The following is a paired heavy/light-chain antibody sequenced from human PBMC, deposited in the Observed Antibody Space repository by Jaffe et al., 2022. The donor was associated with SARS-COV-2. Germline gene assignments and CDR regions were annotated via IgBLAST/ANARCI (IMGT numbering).Heavy chain of an antibody. J-gene: IGHJ4*02. CDR1: GFSFSDFT. V-gene: IGHV3-30*04. D-gene: IGHD6-25*01. Sequence: QVQLVESGGGVVQPGRSLRLSCAASGFSFSDFTMHWVRQAPGKGLEWVAVISYDGTYHYYVDSVRGRFTISRDNSKNTLYLQMNRLTAEDTAVYYCANSFSGTWHNFENWGQGTLVSVSS. CDR2: ISYDGTYH. CDR3: ANSFSGTWHNFEN.
Light chain of an antibody. CDR3: SSYAGSDNFYV. CDR1: SSDVGGYNF. V-gene: IGLV2-8*01. J-gene: IGLJ1*01. Sequence: QSALTQPPSASGSPGQSVTISCTGTSSDVGGYNFVSWYQQHPGKGPKLIIYDVNKRPSGVPDRFSGSKSGNTASLTVSGLRAEDEADYHCSSYAGSDNFYVFGTGTKVTVL. CDR2: DVN.